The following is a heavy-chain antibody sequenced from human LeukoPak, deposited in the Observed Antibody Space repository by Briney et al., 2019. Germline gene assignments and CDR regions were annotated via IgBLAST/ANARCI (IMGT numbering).Heavy chain of an antibody. CDR1: GYSITSYW. D-gene: IGHD2-2*01. J-gene: IGHJ3*02. CDR2: IYPGDSDT. V-gene: IGHV5-51*01. CDR3: ARGSSTSWPGAFDI. Sequence: GESLKISCKGSGYSITSYWIVWVRQMPGKGLEGMGFIYPGDSDTRYSPSFQGQVTISADKSISTAYLQWSSLKASDTAMYCCARGSSTSWPGAFDIWGQGTMVTVSS.